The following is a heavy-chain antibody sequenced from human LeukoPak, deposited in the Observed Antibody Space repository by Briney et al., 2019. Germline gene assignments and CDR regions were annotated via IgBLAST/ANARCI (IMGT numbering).Heavy chain of an antibody. Sequence: GGSLRLSCAASGFTFSSYAMSWVRQAPGKGLEWVSAISGSGGSTYYADSVKGRFTISRDNSKNTLYLQMNSLRAEDTAVYYCAKDSVSLIEWELTLPTDYWGQGTLVTVSS. J-gene: IGHJ4*02. CDR1: GFTFSSYA. D-gene: IGHD1-26*01. V-gene: IGHV3-23*01. CDR2: ISGSGGST. CDR3: AKDSVSLIEWELTLPTDY.